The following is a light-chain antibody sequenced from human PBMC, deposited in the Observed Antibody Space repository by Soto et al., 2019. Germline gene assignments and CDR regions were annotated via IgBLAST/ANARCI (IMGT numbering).Light chain of an antibody. CDR3: CSYAGSSTFVYV. J-gene: IGLJ1*01. CDR1: SSDVGSYNL. CDR2: EGS. Sequence: QSVLTQPASVSGSPGQSITISCTGTSSDVGSYNLVSWYQQHPGKAPKLMIYEGSKRPSGVSNRFSGSKSGNTASLTISGLQAEDEADYYCCSYAGSSTFVYVFGTGIKVTVL. V-gene: IGLV2-23*03.